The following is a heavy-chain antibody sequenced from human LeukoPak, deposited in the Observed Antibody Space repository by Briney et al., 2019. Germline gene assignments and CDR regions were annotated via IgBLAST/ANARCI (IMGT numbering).Heavy chain of an antibody. CDR3: ASSSWYGGAPHFDY. V-gene: IGHV3-7*03. Sequence: GGSLRLSCAASGFTFSSYWMSWVRQAPGEGLEWVANIKQDGSEKYYVDSVKGRFTISRDNAKNSLYLQMNSLRAEDTAVYYCASSSWYGGAPHFDYWGQGTLVTVSS. CDR2: IKQDGSEK. CDR1: GFTFSSYW. J-gene: IGHJ4*02. D-gene: IGHD6-13*01.